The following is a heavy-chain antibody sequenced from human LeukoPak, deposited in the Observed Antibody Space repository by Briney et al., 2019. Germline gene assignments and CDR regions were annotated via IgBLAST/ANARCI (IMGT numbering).Heavy chain of an antibody. D-gene: IGHD3-22*01. CDR1: GYTFTGYY. V-gene: IGHV1-2*04. J-gene: IGHJ4*02. Sequence: ASVKVSCKASGYTFTGYYMHWVRQAPGQGLEWMGWINPNSGGTNYAQKFQGWVTMTRDTSISTAYMELSRLRSDDTAVYYCARDFSRVAEIDYYDSSGYYQQSRNFDYWGQGTLVTVSS. CDR3: ARDFSRVAEIDYYDSSGYYQQSRNFDY. CDR2: INPNSGGT.